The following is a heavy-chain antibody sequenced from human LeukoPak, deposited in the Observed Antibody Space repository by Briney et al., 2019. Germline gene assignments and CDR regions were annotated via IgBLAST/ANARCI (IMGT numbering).Heavy chain of an antibody. V-gene: IGHV1-2*02. Sequence: ASVKVSCKASGYTFTGYYMHWVRQAPGQGLEWMGWINPNSGGTNYAQKFQGRVTMTRDTSISTAYMELMSLRSDDTAVYYCAKGGSTRPWSFDIWGQGTMVTVSS. CDR1: GYTFTGYY. CDR2: INPNSGGT. CDR3: AKGGSTRPWSFDI. J-gene: IGHJ3*02. D-gene: IGHD2-2*01.